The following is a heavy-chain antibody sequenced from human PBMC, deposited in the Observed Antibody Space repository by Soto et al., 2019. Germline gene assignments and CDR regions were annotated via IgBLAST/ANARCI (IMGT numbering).Heavy chain of an antibody. CDR2: ISYDGSNK. D-gene: IGHD1-26*01. J-gene: IGHJ6*02. CDR1: GFTFSSYG. Sequence: QVQLVESGGGVVQPGRSLRLSCAASGFTFSSYGMHWVRQAPGKGLEWVAVISYDGSNKYYADSVKGRFTISRDNSKNTLDLQMNRLRAEDTAVYNCAKDVVVGATTGLGDYYYYYGMDVWGQGTTVTVSS. V-gene: IGHV3-30*18. CDR3: AKDVVVGATTGLGDYYYYYGMDV.